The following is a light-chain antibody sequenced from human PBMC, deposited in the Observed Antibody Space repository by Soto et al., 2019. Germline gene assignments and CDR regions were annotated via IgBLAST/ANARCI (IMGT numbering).Light chain of an antibody. J-gene: IGLJ1*01. CDR3: SSYAGSDYPYV. Sequence: QSVLTQPPPASGSPGQSVTIACTGTSKDVGYYNYVSWYQQPPGKAPKLLIYAVSKRPSGVPDRFSGSKSGNTASLTVSGLQAEDEGDYYCSSYAGSDYPYVFGTGTKVTVL. CDR2: AVS. V-gene: IGLV2-8*01. CDR1: SKDVGYYNY.